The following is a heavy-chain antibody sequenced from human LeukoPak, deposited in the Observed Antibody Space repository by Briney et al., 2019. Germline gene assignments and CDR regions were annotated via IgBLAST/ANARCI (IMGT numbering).Heavy chain of an antibody. CDR2: ISSSSYI. Sequence: GGSLRLSCAASGFTFSSYSMNWVRQAPGKGLEWVSSISSSSYIYYADSVKGRFTISRDNAKNSLYLQMNSLRAEDTAVYYCARQTEWLFFDYWGQGTLVTVSS. V-gene: IGHV3-21*01. J-gene: IGHJ4*02. D-gene: IGHD3-3*01. CDR1: GFTFSSYS. CDR3: ARQTEWLFFDY.